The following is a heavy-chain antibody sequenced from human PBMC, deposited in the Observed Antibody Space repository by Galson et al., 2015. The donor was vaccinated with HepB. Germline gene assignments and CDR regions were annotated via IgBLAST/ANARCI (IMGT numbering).Heavy chain of an antibody. CDR2: NYYSGST. V-gene: IGHV4-39*01. D-gene: IGHD2-2*01. CDR3: AILGYCSSTSCYGAFDI. J-gene: IGHJ3*02. Sequence: LSLTCTVSGGSISSSSYYWGWIRQPPGKGLEWIGSNYYSGSTYYNPSLKSRVTISVDTSKNQFSLKLSSVTAADTAVYYCAILGYCSSTSCYGAFDIWGQGTMVTVSS. CDR1: GGSISSSSYY.